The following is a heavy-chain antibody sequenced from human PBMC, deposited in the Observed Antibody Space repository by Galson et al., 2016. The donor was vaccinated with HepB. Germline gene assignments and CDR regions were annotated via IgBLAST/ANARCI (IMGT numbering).Heavy chain of an antibody. V-gene: IGHV3-30*18. CDR3: AKDALITLVRGVIMSYFDY. D-gene: IGHD3-10*01. J-gene: IGHJ4*02. CDR2: ISNDGSNK. CDR1: GFTFSSYG. Sequence: SLRLSCAASGFTFSSYGMHWVRQASGKGLEWVAVISNDGSNKDYADSVKGRFTISRDNSKNTLYLQMNSLRPEDTAVYYCAKDALITLVRGVIMSYFDYWGQGALFTVSS.